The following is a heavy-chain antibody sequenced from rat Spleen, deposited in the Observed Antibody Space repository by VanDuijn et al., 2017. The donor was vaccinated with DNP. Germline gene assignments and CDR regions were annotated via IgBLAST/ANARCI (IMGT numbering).Heavy chain of an antibody. Sequence: EVQLQESGPGLVKPSQSLSLTCSVTGYSITSSYRWNWIRKFPGNKLEWMGYINSAGSTNYNPSLKSRISITRDTSKNQFFLQVNSVTTEDTATYYCAREGGDYWGQGVMVTVSS. V-gene: IGHV3-3*01. CDR1: GYSITSSYR. CDR2: INSAGST. J-gene: IGHJ2*01. D-gene: IGHD1-11*01. CDR3: AREGGDY.